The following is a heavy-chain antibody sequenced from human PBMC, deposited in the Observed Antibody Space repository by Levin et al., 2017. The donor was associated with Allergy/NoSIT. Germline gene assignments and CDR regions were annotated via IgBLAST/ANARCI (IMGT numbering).Heavy chain of an antibody. CDR1: GFTVSSNH. D-gene: IGHD3-10*01. CDR3: ARTGAKKYYFDY. J-gene: IGHJ4*02. CDR2: IYGGGST. Sequence: LSLTCAASGFTVSSNHMSWVRQAPGKGLEWVSVIYGGGSTYYADSVKGRFTISRDSSKNTLYLQMSSLGDEDTAVYYCARTGAKKYYFDYWGQGTLVTVS. V-gene: IGHV3-53*01.